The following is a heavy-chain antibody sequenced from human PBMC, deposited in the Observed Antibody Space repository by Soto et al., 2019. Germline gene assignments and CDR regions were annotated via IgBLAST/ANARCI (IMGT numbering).Heavy chain of an antibody. CDR1: GFTFSSYG. Sequence: GGSPRLSCAASGFTFSSYGMHWVRQAPGKRLEWVAVIWYDGSNKYYADSVKGRFTISRDNSKNTLYLQMNSLRAEDTAVYYCARDDSSGYYFVRGGRSLDYWGQGTLVTVSS. D-gene: IGHD3-22*01. CDR3: ARDDSSGYYFVRGGRSLDY. J-gene: IGHJ4*02. V-gene: IGHV3-33*01. CDR2: IWYDGSNK.